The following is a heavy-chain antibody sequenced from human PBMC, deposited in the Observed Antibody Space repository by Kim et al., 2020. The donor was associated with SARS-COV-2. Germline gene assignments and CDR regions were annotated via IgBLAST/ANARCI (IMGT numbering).Heavy chain of an antibody. V-gene: IGHV3-73*01. CDR3: TSGGSYYGYYYYGMDV. Sequence: GGSLRLSCAASGFTFSGSAMHWVRQASGKGLEWVGRIRSKANSYATAYAASVKGRFTISRDDSKNTAYLQMNSLKTEDTAVYYCTSGGSYYGYYYYGMDVWGQGTTVTVSS. CDR2: IRSKANSYAT. J-gene: IGHJ6*02. D-gene: IGHD1-26*01. CDR1: GFTFSGSA.